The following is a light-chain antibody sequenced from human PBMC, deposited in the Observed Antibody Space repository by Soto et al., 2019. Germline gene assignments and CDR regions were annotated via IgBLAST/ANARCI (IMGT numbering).Light chain of an antibody. V-gene: IGLV1-40*01. J-gene: IGLJ1*01. CDR3: ESYDSSLSCYV. Sequence: QSVLTQPPSVSGAPGQRVTISCTGSSSNIGAGYDGHWYQQLPGTAPKLLLYANSNRPSGVPRRFSGSTSGTSAPLAITGLQAEDDADYYCESYDSSLSCYVFGTGTKLTVL. CDR2: ANS. CDR1: SSNIGAGYD.